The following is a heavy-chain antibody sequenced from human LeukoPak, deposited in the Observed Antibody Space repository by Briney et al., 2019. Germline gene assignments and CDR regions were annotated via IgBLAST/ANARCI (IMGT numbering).Heavy chain of an antibody. D-gene: IGHD3-22*01. CDR3: ARVLTSGYSLNDAFDI. CDR1: GGSISSYY. CDR2: IYYSGST. Sequence: PSETLSLTCTVSGGSISSYYWSWIRQPPGKGLEWIGYIYYSGSTNYNPSLKSRVTISVDTSKNQFSLKLSSVTAADTAVYYCARVLTSGYSLNDAFDIWGQGTMVTVSS. V-gene: IGHV4-59*01. J-gene: IGHJ3*02.